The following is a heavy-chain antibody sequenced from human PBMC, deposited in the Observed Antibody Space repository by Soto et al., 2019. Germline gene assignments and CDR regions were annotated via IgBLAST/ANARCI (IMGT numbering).Heavy chain of an antibody. Sequence: GGSLRLSCAASGFTVSSNYMSWVRQAPGKGLEWVSVIYSGGSTYYADSVKGRFTISRDNSKNTLYLQMNSLRAEDTAVYYCASRGSSSRLDYWGQGTLVTVSS. D-gene: IGHD6-6*01. V-gene: IGHV3-66*01. CDR1: GFTVSSNY. CDR2: IYSGGST. CDR3: ASRGSSSRLDY. J-gene: IGHJ4*02.